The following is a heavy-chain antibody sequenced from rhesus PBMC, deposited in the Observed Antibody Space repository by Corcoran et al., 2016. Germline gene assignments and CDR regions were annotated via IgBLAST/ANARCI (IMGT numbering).Heavy chain of an antibody. CDR1: GFSLSTGGLG. CDR2: IYWDAEK. Sequence: QVTLKESGPALGNPTQTLTLTCTFSGFSLSTGGLGVGWIRQPSRKTLEWLAHIYWDAEKRYSTSLNRRLTISKDPSRNQVVLTLTNMDPMDSATYYCARRRIVGTIYSHFDYWGQGVLVTVSS. J-gene: IGHJ4*01. V-gene: IGHV2-1*01. CDR3: ARRRIVGTIYSHFDY. D-gene: IGHD1-44*01.